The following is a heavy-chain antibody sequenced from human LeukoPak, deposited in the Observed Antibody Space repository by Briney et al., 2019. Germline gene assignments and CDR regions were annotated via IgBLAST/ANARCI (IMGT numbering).Heavy chain of an antibody. V-gene: IGHV3-23*01. CDR1: GFTFSSYA. CDR2: ISGSGGST. J-gene: IGHJ4*02. CDR3: AKRYDSSGCYHDPMDY. Sequence: GGSLRLSCAASGFTFSSYAMSWVRQAPGKGLEWVSAISGSGGSTYYADSVKGRFTISRDNSKNTLYLQMNSLRAEDTAVYYCAKRYDSSGCYHDPMDYWGQGTLVTVSS. D-gene: IGHD3-22*01.